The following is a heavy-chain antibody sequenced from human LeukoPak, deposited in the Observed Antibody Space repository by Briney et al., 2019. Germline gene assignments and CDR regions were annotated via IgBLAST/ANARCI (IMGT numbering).Heavy chain of an antibody. CDR2: INAGNGNT. Sequence: ASVKVSCKASGYTFTSYATHWVRQAPGQRLEWMGWINAGNGNTKYSQKFQGRVTITRDTSASTAYMELSSLRSEDTAVYYCARGARITMVRGVISAYWGQGTLVTVSS. CDR1: GYTFTSYA. D-gene: IGHD3-10*01. J-gene: IGHJ4*02. CDR3: ARGARITMVRGVISAY. V-gene: IGHV1-3*01.